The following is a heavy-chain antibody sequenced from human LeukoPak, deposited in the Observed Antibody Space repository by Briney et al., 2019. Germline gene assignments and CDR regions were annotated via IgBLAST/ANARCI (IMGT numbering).Heavy chain of an antibody. J-gene: IGHJ4*02. Sequence: PGGSLRLSCAATGFTFSNYAIHWGRQAPGKGLEWVAFISDDGSRQHYADSVKGRFTISRDNSKNTLYLQMNSLRAEDTAVYYCAKDPYYDSSGYYLTADYWGQGTLVTVSS. CDR3: AKDPYYDSSGYYLTADY. CDR2: ISDDGSRQ. D-gene: IGHD3-22*01. CDR1: GFTFSNYA. V-gene: IGHV3-30-3*01.